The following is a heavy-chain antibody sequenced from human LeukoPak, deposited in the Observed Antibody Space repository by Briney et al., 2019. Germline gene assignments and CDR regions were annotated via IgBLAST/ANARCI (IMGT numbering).Heavy chain of an antibody. J-gene: IGHJ4*02. CDR3: ATLHTRRWFGELYPNY. CDR1: GGSFSGYY. D-gene: IGHD3-10*01. Sequence: SETLSLTCAVYGGSFSGYYWSWIRQPPGKGLEWIGDINHSGSTNYNPSLKSRVTISVDTSKNQFSLKLSSVTAADTAVYYCATLHTRRWFGELYPNYWGQGTLVTVSS. V-gene: IGHV4-34*01. CDR2: INHSGST.